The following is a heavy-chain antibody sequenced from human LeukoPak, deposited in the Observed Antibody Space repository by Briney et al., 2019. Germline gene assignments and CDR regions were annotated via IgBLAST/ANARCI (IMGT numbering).Heavy chain of an antibody. D-gene: IGHD6-19*01. V-gene: IGHV1-2*04. CDR1: GYTFTGYY. Sequence: ASVKVSCKASGYTFTGYYMHWVRQAPGQGLEWMGWINPNSSGTNYAQKFQGWVTMTRDTSISTAYMELSRLRSDDTAVYYCAREGSGWLTYYYYGMDVWGQGTTVAVSS. J-gene: IGHJ6*02. CDR3: AREGSGWLTYYYYGMDV. CDR2: INPNSSGT.